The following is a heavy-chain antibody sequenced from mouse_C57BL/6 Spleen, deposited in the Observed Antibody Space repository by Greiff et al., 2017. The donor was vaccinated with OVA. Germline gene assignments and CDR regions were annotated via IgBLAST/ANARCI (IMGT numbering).Heavy chain of an antibody. CDR1: GYTFTSYW. CDR2: IDPSDSYT. Sequence: QVQLKQPGAELVMPGASVKLSCKASGYTFTSYWMHWVKQRPGQGLEWIGEIDPSDSYTNYNQKFKGKSTLTVDKSSSTAYMQLSSLTSEDSAVYYCAREEGSSGYYYYAMDYWGQGTSVTVSS. J-gene: IGHJ4*01. V-gene: IGHV1-69*01. CDR3: AREEGSSGYYYYAMDY. D-gene: IGHD3-2*02.